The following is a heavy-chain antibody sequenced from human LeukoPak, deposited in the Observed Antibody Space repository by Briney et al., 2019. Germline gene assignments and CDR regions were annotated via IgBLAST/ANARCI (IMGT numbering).Heavy chain of an antibody. Sequence: GASVKVSCKASGYTFTGYYMHWVRQAPGQGLEWMGWINPNSGGTNYAQKFQGRVTMTRDTSISTAYMELSRLRSDDTAVYYCARIPDIVVVLAAMGDNWFDPWGQGTLVTVSS. V-gene: IGHV1-2*02. CDR1: GYTFTGYY. D-gene: IGHD2-2*01. CDR2: INPNSGGT. J-gene: IGHJ5*02. CDR3: ARIPDIVVVLAAMGDNWFDP.